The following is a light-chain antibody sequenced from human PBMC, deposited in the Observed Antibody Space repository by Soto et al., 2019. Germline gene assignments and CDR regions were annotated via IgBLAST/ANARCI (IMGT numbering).Light chain of an antibody. CDR2: DVI. CDR1: SSDVGGYNY. Sequence: QSVLTQSASVSGSPGQSITISCTGTSSDVGGYNYVSWYQQHPGKAPKLMIYDVITRPSGVSDRFSGSKSGNTASLTISGLQAEDEADYYCSSYTGSNTLVVFGGGTKLTVL. J-gene: IGLJ2*01. CDR3: SSYTGSNTLVV. V-gene: IGLV2-14*01.